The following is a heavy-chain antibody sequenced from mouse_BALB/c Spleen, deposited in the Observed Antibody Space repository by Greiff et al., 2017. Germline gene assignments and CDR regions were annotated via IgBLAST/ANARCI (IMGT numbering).Heavy chain of an antibody. D-gene: IGHD1-2*01. CDR1: GYTFTSYT. Sequence: QVQLQQSAAELARPGASVKMSCKASGYTFTSYTMHWVKQRPGQGLEWIGYINPSSGYTEYNQKFKDKTTLTADKSSSTAYMQLSSLTSEDSAVYYCARELLRLVDYWGQGTTLTVSS. V-gene: IGHV1-4*02. J-gene: IGHJ2*01. CDR2: INPSSGYT. CDR3: ARELLRLVDY.